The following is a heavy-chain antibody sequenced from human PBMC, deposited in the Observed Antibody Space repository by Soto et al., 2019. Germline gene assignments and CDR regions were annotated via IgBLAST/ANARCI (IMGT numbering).Heavy chain of an antibody. CDR2: ISAYNGNT. J-gene: IGHJ4*02. V-gene: IGHV1-18*01. CDR1: GYTFTSYG. Sequence: ASVKVSCTASGYTFTSYGISWVRQAPGQGLEWMGWISAYNGNTNYAQKLQGRVTMTTDTSTSTAYMELRSLRSDDTAVYYCARDIPYYGSGSYYNVVYWGQGTLVTVSS. CDR3: ARDIPYYGSGSYYNVVY. D-gene: IGHD3-10*01.